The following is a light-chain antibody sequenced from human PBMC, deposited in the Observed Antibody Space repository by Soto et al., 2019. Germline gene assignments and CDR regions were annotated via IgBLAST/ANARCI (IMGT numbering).Light chain of an antibody. CDR1: QSVSSY. CDR3: QQRSNWPPPYT. Sequence: EIVLTQSPATLSLSPGERATLSCRASQSVSSYLAWYQQKPGQAPRLPIFDASNRATGIPARFSGSGSGTDFTLTISSLEPEDFAVYYCQQRSNWPPPYTFGQGTKLEIK. V-gene: IGKV3-11*01. CDR2: DAS. J-gene: IGKJ2*01.